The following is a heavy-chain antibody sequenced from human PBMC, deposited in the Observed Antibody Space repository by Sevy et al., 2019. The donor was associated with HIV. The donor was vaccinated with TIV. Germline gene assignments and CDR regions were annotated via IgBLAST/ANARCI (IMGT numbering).Heavy chain of an antibody. CDR1: GGSISSY. CDR3: ATGVVRGVISYYYYGMDV. V-gene: IGHV4-4*07. Sequence: SETLSLTCTVSGGSISSYWSWIRQPAGKGLEWIGRIYTSGSTNYNPSLKSRVTMSVDTSKNQFSLKLSSVTAADTAVYYCATGVVRGVISYYYYGMDVWGQGTTVTVSS. J-gene: IGHJ6*02. CDR2: IYTSGST. D-gene: IGHD3-10*01.